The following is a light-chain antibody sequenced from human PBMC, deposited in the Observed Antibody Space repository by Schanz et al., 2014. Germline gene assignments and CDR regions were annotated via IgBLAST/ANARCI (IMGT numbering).Light chain of an antibody. CDR3: SSYAGSNNLV. Sequence: SALTQPASVSGSPGQSITISCTGTSSDVGSYNLVSWYQHHPGKAPKLMIYEGSKRPSGVSNRFSGSKSGNTASLTVSVLQAEDEADDYCSSYAGSNNLVFGGGTKVTVL. CDR2: EGS. J-gene: IGLJ2*01. V-gene: IGLV2-14*02. CDR1: SSDVGSYNL.